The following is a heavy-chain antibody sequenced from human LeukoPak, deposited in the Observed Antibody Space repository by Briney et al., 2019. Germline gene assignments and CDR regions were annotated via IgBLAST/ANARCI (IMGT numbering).Heavy chain of an antibody. Sequence: SETLSLTCTVSGGSIRSSDYYWSWIRQPPGKGLEWIGYIYYSGSTSYSPSLKSRVIISVDTSKNQFFLNLSSVTAADTAVYYCARDNPQDCRSSSCYFDAWGQGTLITVPS. D-gene: IGHD2-2*01. CDR2: IYYSGST. J-gene: IGHJ5*02. V-gene: IGHV4-30-4*08. CDR3: ARDNPQDCRSSSCYFDA. CDR1: GGSIRSSDYY.